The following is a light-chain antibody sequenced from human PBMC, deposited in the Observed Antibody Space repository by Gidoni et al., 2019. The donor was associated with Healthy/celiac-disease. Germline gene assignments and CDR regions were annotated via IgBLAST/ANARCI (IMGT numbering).Light chain of an antibody. J-gene: IGKJ4*01. CDR1: QSISSY. V-gene: IGKV1-39*01. Sequence: DIQMTQSPSSLSASVGDRVTITCRASQSISSYLNWYQQKPGKAPKLLIYAASSLQSGVPSRFSGSGSGTDFTLTSSSLQPEDFATYYCQQSYSTPLTVGGETKVEIK. CDR2: AAS. CDR3: QQSYSTPLT.